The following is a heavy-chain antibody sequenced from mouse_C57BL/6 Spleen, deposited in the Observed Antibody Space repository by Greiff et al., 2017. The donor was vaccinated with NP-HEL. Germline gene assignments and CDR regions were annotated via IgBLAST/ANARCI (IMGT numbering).Heavy chain of an antibody. D-gene: IGHD3-2*02. CDR3: ARQLRLRESGFAY. Sequence: EVKLMESGAELVKPGASVKLSCTASGFNITDYYMHWVKQRTEQGLEWIGRIDPEDGETKYAPKFQGKATITADTSSNTAYLQLSSLTSEDTAVYYCARQLRLRESGFAYWGQGTLVTVSA. V-gene: IGHV14-2*01. J-gene: IGHJ3*01. CDR1: GFNITDYY. CDR2: IDPEDGET.